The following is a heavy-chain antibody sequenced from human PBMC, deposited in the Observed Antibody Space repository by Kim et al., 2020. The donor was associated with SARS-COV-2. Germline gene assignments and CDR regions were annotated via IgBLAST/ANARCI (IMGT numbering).Heavy chain of an antibody. D-gene: IGHD3-3*01. V-gene: IGHV4-34*01. CDR1: GGSFSGYY. CDR3: ARLHNYDFWSGYPLDY. J-gene: IGHJ4*02. CDR2: INHSGST. Sequence: SETLSLTCAVYGGSFSGYYWSWIRQPPGKGLEWIGEINHSGSTNYNPSLKSRVTISVDTSKNQFSLKLSSVTAADTAVYYCARLHNYDFWSGYPLDYWGQGTLVTVSS.